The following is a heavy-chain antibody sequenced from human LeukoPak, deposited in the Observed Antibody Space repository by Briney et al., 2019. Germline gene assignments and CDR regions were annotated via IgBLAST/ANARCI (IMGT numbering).Heavy chain of an antibody. CDR1: GFTFSSYA. Sequence: GGSLRLSCAASGFTFSSYAMSWVRQAPGKGLEWVSIICGSGSSTYYADSVKGRFTISRDISENTLYLQMSSLRAGDTALYYCAKCDGGACYSRFDYWGQGTLVTVSS. CDR2: ICGSGSST. CDR3: AKCDGGACYSRFDY. V-gene: IGHV3-23*01. J-gene: IGHJ4*02. D-gene: IGHD2-15*01.